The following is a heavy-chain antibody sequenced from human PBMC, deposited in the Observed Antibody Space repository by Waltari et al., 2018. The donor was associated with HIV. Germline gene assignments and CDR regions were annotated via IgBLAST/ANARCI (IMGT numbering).Heavy chain of an antibody. V-gene: IGHV1-18*01. CDR2: ISAYNGNT. J-gene: IGHJ6*02. Sequence: QVQLVQSGAEVKKPGASVKVSCKASGYTFTSYGISWVRQAPGQGLEWRGWISAYNGNTNYAQKLQGRVTMTTDTSTSTAYMELRSLRSDDTAVYYCARYQVVVPAATPGGIGYYYYGMDVWGQGTTVTVSS. D-gene: IGHD2-2*02. CDR3: ARYQVVVPAATPGGIGYYYYGMDV. CDR1: GYTFTSYG.